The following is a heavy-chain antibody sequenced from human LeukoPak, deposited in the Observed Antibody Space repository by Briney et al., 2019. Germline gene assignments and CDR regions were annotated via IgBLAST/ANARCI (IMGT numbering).Heavy chain of an antibody. D-gene: IGHD6-13*01. CDR2: ISDRGGST. J-gene: IGHJ4*02. V-gene: IGHV3-23*01. CDR3: AASSNWYYFDY. Sequence: PGGSLRLSCAASGFTFSSYAMSWVRQAPGKGLEWVSTISDRGGSTFYADSVKGRFTVSRDNSKNTLYLKMNSLTVEDTAVYYCAASSNWYYFDYWGQGTLVTASS. CDR1: GFTFSSYA.